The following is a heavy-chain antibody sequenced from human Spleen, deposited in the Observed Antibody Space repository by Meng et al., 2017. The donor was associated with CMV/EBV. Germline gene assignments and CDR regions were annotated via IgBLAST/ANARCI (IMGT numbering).Heavy chain of an antibody. CDR3: TRSASYITAAPRNWYFDV. J-gene: IGHJ2*01. D-gene: IGHD2-21*02. V-gene: IGHV1-8*01. CDR1: GHNFNTYW. CDR2: MNPKSGNT. Sequence: ASVKVSCKGSGHNFNTYWIGWVRQMPEKGLKWMGWMNPKSGNTGYAQNFQGRVSLSRNTSIGTAYMELSSLRSDDTAVYYCTRSASYITAAPRNWYFDVWGRGTQVTVSS.